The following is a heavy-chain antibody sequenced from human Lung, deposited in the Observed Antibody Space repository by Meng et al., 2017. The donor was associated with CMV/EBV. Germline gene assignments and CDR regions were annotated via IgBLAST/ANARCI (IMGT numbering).Heavy chain of an antibody. CDR1: GYTFTDYY. CDR3: ARVYCGGDCSLDD. V-gene: IGHV1-2*02. J-gene: IGHJ4*02. Sequence: ASXXVSXKASGYTFTDYYLHWVRQAPGQGLEWMAWINVYSGGTNSAQKFQGRVALTRDTSIRTAYMELSSLRSDGTAVYYCARVYCGGDCSLDDWGQGMLVTVSS. D-gene: IGHD2-21*01. CDR2: INVYSGGT.